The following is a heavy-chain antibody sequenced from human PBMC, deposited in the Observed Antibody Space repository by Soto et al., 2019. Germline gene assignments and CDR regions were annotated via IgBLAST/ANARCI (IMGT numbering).Heavy chain of an antibody. CDR3: ARELPPAPGSFREDALDI. D-gene: IGHD6-13*01. Sequence: QVQLVQSGAELKKPGSSVKVSCQASGGTFSNYAISWVRQAPGQGLEWMGKIIPIFGTTNYAQNFRGRVTITAXEXTXTXXMELSSLRFDDTALYYCARELPPAPGSFREDALDIWGQGTMITVSS. V-gene: IGHV1-69*15. CDR1: GGTFSNYA. J-gene: IGHJ3*02. CDR2: IIPIFGTT.